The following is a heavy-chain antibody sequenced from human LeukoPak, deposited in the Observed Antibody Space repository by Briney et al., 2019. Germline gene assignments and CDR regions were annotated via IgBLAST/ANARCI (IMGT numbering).Heavy chain of an antibody. D-gene: IGHD3-3*01. CDR2: IYRGDCDT. Sequence: GGALKIFFKSAGYRFTSYWIGWVRPRPGKGGEGMGIIYRGDCDTRYSPSFEGQVNISADKSNSTAYLQLSSLKASDTAMYYCARHGYDFWSGYYSDYWGQGTLVTVSS. CDR1: GYRFTSYW. CDR3: ARHGYDFWSGYYSDY. J-gene: IGHJ4*02. V-gene: IGHV5-51*01.